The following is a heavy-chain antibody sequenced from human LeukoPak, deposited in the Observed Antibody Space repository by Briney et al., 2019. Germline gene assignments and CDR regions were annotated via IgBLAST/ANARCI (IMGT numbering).Heavy chain of an antibody. CDR2: IYHSGST. J-gene: IGHJ4*02. Sequence: PSETLSLTCTVSGYAISSGNYWGWIRQPPGKGLEWIGSIYHSGSTYYNPSLKSRVTISVDTPKNQFSLKLSSVTAADTALYYCARGTLYRGWSYYLDFWGQGSQVTVSS. D-gene: IGHD6-19*01. CDR1: GYAISSGNY. V-gene: IGHV4-38-2*02. CDR3: ARGTLYRGWSYYLDF.